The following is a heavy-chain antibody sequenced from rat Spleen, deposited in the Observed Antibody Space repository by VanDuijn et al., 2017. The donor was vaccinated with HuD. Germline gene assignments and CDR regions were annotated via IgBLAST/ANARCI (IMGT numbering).Heavy chain of an antibody. D-gene: IGHD1-12*01. CDR3: TTVRSAGFTIPFAW. CDR2: IIYDGTRA. Sequence: EVQLVESGGGLVQPGRSLKLSCVASGFTFSDYNMAWVRQAPKKGLEWVATIIYDGTRAFYRDSVKGRFTISRDNAKSTLYLQMDSLRSEDTATYYWTTVRSAGFTIPFAWWGQGTLVTVSS. J-gene: IGHJ3*01. CDR1: GFTFSDYN. V-gene: IGHV5S10*01.